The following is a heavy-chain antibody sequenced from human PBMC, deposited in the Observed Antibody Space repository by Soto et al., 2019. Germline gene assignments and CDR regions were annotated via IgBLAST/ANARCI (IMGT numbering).Heavy chain of an antibody. CDR1: GYTFTSYY. D-gene: IGHD6-13*01. J-gene: IGHJ6*02. V-gene: IGHV1-46*01. CDR2: INPSRGST. CDR3: AREGKEVAAAIGMDV. Sequence: GASVKVSCKASGYTFTSYYMHWVRQAPGQGLEWMGIINPSRGSTSYAQKFQGRVTMTRDTSTSTVYMELSSLRSEDTAVYYCAREGKEVAAAIGMDVWGQGTTVTVSS.